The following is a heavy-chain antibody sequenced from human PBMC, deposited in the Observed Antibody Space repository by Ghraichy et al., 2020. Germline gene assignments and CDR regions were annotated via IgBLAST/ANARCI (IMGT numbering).Heavy chain of an antibody. D-gene: IGHD3-22*01. CDR2: IYPGDSDT. CDR1: GYSFTSYW. CDR3: ARLSLNYYDSSGPNDN. J-gene: IGHJ4*02. V-gene: IGHV5-51*01. Sequence: GESLNISCKGSGYSFTSYWIAWVRQMPGKGLEWMGIIYPGDSDTRYSPSFQGQVTISADKSNSTAYLQWSSLKASDTAMYYCARLSLNYYDSSGPNDNWGQGTLVTVSS.